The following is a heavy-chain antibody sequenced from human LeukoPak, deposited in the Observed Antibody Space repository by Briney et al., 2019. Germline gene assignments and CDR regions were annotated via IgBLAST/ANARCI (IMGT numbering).Heavy chain of an antibody. Sequence: GASVKVSCKASGYTFTSYDINWVRQATGQGLEWIGWMNPNSGNTGYAQKFQGRVTMTRNTSISTAYMELSSLRSEDTAVYYCARGDFSSWYRPNWFDPWGQGTLVTVSS. V-gene: IGHV1-8*01. CDR1: GYTFTSYD. J-gene: IGHJ5*02. CDR2: MNPNSGNT. D-gene: IGHD6-13*01. CDR3: ARGDFSSWYRPNWFDP.